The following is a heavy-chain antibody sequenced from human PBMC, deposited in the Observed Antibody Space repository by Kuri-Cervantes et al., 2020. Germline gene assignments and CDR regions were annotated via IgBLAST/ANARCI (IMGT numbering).Heavy chain of an antibody. CDR2: IRGSGATT. CDR3: AKDGHPIVVVTAIFQH. D-gene: IGHD2-21*02. CDR1: GFTFSAYV. J-gene: IGHJ1*01. Sequence: GESLKISCAASGFTFSAYVMNWVRQAPGKGLEWVSAIRGSGATTYYADSVKGRFTVSGDNSKNTLYLRMNSLRAEDTAVYYCAKDGHPIVVVTAIFQHWGQGTLVTVSS. V-gene: IGHV3-23*01.